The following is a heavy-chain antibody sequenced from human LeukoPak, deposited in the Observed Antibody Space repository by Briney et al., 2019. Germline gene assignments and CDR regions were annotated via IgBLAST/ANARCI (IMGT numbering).Heavy chain of an antibody. CDR3: AKDAVGATAYYFDY. J-gene: IGHJ4*02. V-gene: IGHV3-23*01. Sequence: HPGGSLRLSCAASGFTFSSYAMSWVRQAPGKGLEWVSAISSSGDTYYAGSVKGRFTISRDNSKNTLYLQMNSLRAEDTAVYYCAKDAVGATAYYFDYWGQGTMVTVSS. D-gene: IGHD1-26*01. CDR1: GFTFSSYA. CDR2: ISSSGDT.